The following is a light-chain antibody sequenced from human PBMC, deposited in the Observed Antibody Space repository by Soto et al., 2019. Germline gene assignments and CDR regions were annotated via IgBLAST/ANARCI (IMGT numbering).Light chain of an antibody. CDR1: QSVSSSY. CDR2: GAS. V-gene: IGKV3-20*01. Sequence: EIVLTQSPGTLSLSPGERATLSCRASQSVSSSYLAWYQQKPGQAPRLLSYGASSRATGIPDRFSGSGSGIDFTLTICRLEPEDFAVYYCQRYGSSPQYTFGQGTKLEIK. J-gene: IGKJ2*01. CDR3: QRYGSSPQYT.